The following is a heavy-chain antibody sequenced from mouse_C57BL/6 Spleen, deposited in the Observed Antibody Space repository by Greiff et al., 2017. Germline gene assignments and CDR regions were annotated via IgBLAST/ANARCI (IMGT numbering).Heavy chain of an antibody. CDR1: GYAFSSYW. Sequence: QVQLKQSGAELVKPGASVKISCKASGYAFSSYWMNWVKQGPGKGLAWIGQIYPGDGDTNYNGKFKGKATLTAAKSSSTAYMQLRSLTSEDSAVYFCASPLFLTTVVASYWYFDVWGTGTTVTVSS. J-gene: IGHJ1*03. D-gene: IGHD1-1*01. V-gene: IGHV1-80*01. CDR2: IYPGDGDT. CDR3: ASPLFLTTVVASYWYFDV.